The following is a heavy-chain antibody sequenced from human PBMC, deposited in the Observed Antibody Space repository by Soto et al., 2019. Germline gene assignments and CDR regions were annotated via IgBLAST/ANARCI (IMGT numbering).Heavy chain of an antibody. D-gene: IGHD1-1*01. V-gene: IGHV1-46*04. Sequence: ASVKVSCKASGYTFTNYYLHWVRQAPGQGLEWVGMINPSARSASYAQKLRGRLTMDRDTSTTTVYMEQSRLTFEDTAVYFCARDNSAANGVLDHWGQGTLVTVSS. CDR2: INPSARSA. CDR1: GYTFTNYY. CDR3: ARDNSAANGVLDH. J-gene: IGHJ4*02.